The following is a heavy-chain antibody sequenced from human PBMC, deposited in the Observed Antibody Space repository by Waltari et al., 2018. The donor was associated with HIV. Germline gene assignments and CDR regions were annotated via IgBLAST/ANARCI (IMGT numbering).Heavy chain of an antibody. Sequence: EVQLVESGGGLVQPGGSLRIPFGAPGFTFSRIWMHWVRQAPGKGLVWVSRIESDGASTNYADSVKGRVTISRDNAKNTLSLQMNSLSVEDTAVYYCVRAGRSSDGFDVWGQGTMVTVSS. CDR2: IESDGAST. J-gene: IGHJ3*01. V-gene: IGHV3-74*01. CDR3: VRAGRSSDGFDV. D-gene: IGHD6-6*01. CDR1: GFTFSRIW.